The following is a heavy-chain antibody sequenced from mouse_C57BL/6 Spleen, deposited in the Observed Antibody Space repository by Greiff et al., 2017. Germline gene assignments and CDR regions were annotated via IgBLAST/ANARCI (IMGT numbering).Heavy chain of an antibody. Sequence: QVQLKQPGAELVKPGASVKLSCKASGYTFTSYWMHWVKQRPGQGLEWIGMIHPNSGSTNYNEKFKSKATLTVDKSSSTAYMQLSSLTSEDSAVYYCTLLHYYGSSPFAYWGQGTLVTVSA. CDR2: IHPNSGST. D-gene: IGHD1-1*01. CDR3: TLLHYYGSSPFAY. V-gene: IGHV1-64*01. J-gene: IGHJ3*01. CDR1: GYTFTSYW.